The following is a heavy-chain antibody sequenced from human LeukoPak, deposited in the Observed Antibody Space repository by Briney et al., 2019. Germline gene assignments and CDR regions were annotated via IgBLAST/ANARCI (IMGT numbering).Heavy chain of an antibody. D-gene: IGHD3-3*01. V-gene: IGHV3-23*01. Sequence: GGSLRLSCAASGFTFSSYAMSWVRQAPGKGLEWVSAISGSGGSTYYADSVKGRFTISRDNSKNTLYLQMNSLRAEDTAVYYCAREDSSITIFGVVTTYYYYMDVWGKGTTVTVSS. CDR2: ISGSGGST. J-gene: IGHJ6*03. CDR1: GFTFSSYA. CDR3: AREDSSITIFGVVTTYYYYMDV.